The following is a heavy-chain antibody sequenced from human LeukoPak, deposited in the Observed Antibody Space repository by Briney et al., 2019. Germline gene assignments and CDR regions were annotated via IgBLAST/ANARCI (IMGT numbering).Heavy chain of an antibody. CDR1: GGTFSSYA. V-gene: IGHV1-8*02. D-gene: IGHD5-24*01. Sequence: ASMKVSCKASGGTFSSYAISWVRQAPGQGLEWMGWMNPNSGNTGYAQKFQGRVTMTRNTSISTAYMELSSLRSEDTAVYYCARERKDAFDIWGQGTMVTVSS. CDR2: MNPNSGNT. J-gene: IGHJ3*02. CDR3: ARERKDAFDI.